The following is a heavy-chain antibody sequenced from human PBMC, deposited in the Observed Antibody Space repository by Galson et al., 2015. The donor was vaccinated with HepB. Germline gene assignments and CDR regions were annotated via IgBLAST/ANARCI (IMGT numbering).Heavy chain of an antibody. V-gene: IGHV3-11*06. Sequence: SLRLSCAASGFTFSDYYMSWIRQAPGKGLEWVSYISSSSSYTNYADSVKGRFTISRDNAKNSLYLQMNSLRAEDTAVYYCARDPTYYGDDDAFDIWGQGTMVTVSS. CDR3: ARDPTYYGDDDAFDI. CDR2: ISSSSSYT. J-gene: IGHJ3*02. CDR1: GFTFSDYY. D-gene: IGHD4-17*01.